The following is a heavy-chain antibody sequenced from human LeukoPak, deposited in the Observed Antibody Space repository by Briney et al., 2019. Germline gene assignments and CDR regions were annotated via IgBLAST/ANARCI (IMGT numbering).Heavy chain of an antibody. D-gene: IGHD3-10*01. J-gene: IGHJ3*02. CDR1: GYNFSPFW. Sequence: GGSLRLSCAASGYNFSPFWMHWVRQAPGKGLVGVSHINADGSTIVYADSVKGRFTISRDNAKNTLFLQMDSLRAEDTAVYYCARDRGNPDSFSIWGQGTVVTVSS. CDR2: INADGSTI. V-gene: IGHV3-74*01. CDR3: ARDRGNPDSFSI.